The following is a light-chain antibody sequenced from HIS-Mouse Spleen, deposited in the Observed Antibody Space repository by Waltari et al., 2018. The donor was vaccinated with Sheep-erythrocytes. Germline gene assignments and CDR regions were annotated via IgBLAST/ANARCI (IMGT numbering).Light chain of an antibody. CDR1: KWGDKY. Sequence: SYELTQPPSVSVSPGQTASITSSGDKWGDKYPCWLQQKPGQSPVLVIYQDSKRPSGIPERFSGSNSGNTATLTISGTQAMDEADYYCQAWDSSTAVFGGGTKLTVL. CDR3: QAWDSSTAV. J-gene: IGLJ2*01. V-gene: IGLV3-1*01. CDR2: QDS.